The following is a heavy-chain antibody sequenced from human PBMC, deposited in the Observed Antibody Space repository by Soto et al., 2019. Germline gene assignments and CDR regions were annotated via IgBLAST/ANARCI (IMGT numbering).Heavy chain of an antibody. CDR2: INAGNGKT. Sequence: ASVKVSCKASGYTFTSYAMHWVRQAPGQRREWMGWINAGNGKTKYSQKFQGRVTITRDTSASTAYMELSSLRSEDTAVYYCATRGRSLGYYYGMDVWGQGTTVTVSS. J-gene: IGHJ6*02. CDR1: GYTFTSYA. CDR3: ATRGRSLGYYYGMDV. D-gene: IGHD3-10*01. V-gene: IGHV1-3*01.